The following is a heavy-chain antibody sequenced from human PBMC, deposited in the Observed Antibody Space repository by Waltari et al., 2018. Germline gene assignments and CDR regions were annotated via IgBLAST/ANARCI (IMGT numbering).Heavy chain of an antibody. CDR1: GGSISSHY. V-gene: IGHV4-59*11. CDR2: IYYSGST. J-gene: IGHJ4*02. CDR3: AGLYCSSTSCYGDY. D-gene: IGHD2-2*01. Sequence: QVQLQESGPGLVKPSETLSLTCTVSGGSISSHYWSWIRQPPGKGLEWIGYIYYSGSTNYNPSRKSRVTISVDTSKNQFSLKLSSVTAADTAVYYCAGLYCSSTSCYGDYWGQGTLVTVSS.